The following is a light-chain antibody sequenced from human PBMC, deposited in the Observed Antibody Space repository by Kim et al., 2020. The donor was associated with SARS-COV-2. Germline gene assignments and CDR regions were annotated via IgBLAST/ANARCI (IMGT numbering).Light chain of an antibody. J-gene: IGLJ3*02. Sequence: GKTVTISCASSSGNIASNYVQWYQQRPGSSPTAVIYEDNQRPSGVPDRFSGSIDSSSNSASLTISGLKTEDEADYYCQSYDSSNWVFGGGTQLTVL. CDR2: EDN. CDR3: QSYDSSNWV. CDR1: SGNIASNY. V-gene: IGLV6-57*01.